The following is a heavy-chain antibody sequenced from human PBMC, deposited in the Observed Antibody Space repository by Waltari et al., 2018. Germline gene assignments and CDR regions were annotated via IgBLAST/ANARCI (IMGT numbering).Heavy chain of an antibody. D-gene: IGHD6-13*01. V-gene: IGHV3-30*18. J-gene: IGHJ4*02. Sequence: QVQLVESGGGVVQPGRSLRLSCAASGFTFSSYGMHWVRQAPGKGLEWVAVISYDGSNKYYADSVKGRFTISRDNSKNTLYLQMNSLRAEDTAMYYCAKVRGIAAAGNFIDYWGQGTLVTVSS. CDR2: ISYDGSNK. CDR1: GFTFSSYG. CDR3: AKVRGIAAAGNFIDY.